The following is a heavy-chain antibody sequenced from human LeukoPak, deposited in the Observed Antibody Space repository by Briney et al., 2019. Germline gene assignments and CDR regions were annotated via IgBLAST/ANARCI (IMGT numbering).Heavy chain of an antibody. CDR3: ASSGDYGGNYNWFDP. Sequence: GGSLRLSCAASGFTFSSYSMNWVRQAPGKGLEWVSSISSSSSYIYYADSVKGRFTISRDNAKNSLYLQMNSLRAEDTAVYYCASSGDYGGNYNWFDPWGQGTLVTVSS. D-gene: IGHD4-23*01. CDR1: GFTFSSYS. V-gene: IGHV3-21*01. J-gene: IGHJ5*02. CDR2: ISSSSSYI.